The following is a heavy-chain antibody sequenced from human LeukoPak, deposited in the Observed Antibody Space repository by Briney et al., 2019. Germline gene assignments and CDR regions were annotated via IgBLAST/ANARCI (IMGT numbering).Heavy chain of an antibody. CDR1: GFTFSSYS. J-gene: IGHJ4*02. CDR3: VFGGESGLFDY. CDR2: ISSSSSTI. V-gene: IGHV3-48*01. D-gene: IGHD5-12*01. Sequence: GGSLRLSCAASGFTFSSYSMNWVRQAPGKGLEWVSYISSSSSTIYYADSVKGRFTISRDNAKNSLYLQMNSLRAEDTAVYYCVFGGESGLFDYWGQGTLVTVSS.